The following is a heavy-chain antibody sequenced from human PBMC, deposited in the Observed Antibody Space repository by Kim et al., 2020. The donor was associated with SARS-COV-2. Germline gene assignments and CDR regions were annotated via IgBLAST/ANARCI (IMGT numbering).Heavy chain of an antibody. J-gene: IGHJ6*02. CDR3: AKLLVREPYYYGVDV. CDR1: EFTFSSYA. CDR2: ISGSGGRT. V-gene: IGHV3-23*01. D-gene: IGHD3-10*01. Sequence: GGSLRLSCAASEFTFSSYAMSWVRQAPGKGLEWVSGISGSGGRTNYADSVKGRFTISRDNSKNTLCLQMNSLRAEDTAVYYCAKLLVREPYYYGVDVWGQGTTVTVSS.